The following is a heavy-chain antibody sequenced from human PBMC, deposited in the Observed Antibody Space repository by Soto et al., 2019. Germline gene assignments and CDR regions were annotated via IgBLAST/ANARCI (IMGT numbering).Heavy chain of an antibody. V-gene: IGHV4-34*01. CDR2: INHSGGT. D-gene: IGHD3-10*01. J-gene: IGHJ5*02. CDR3: ARGQGGYNVVANWFDP. Sequence: QVQLQQWGAGLLKPSETLSLTCAVYGGSFSGDYWSWIRQPPGKGLEWIGEINHSGGTNYNPSLKSRVTISVDTSKNQFSLKLSSVTAADTAVYYCARGQGGYNVVANWFDPWGPGTLVTVSS. CDR1: GGSFSGDY.